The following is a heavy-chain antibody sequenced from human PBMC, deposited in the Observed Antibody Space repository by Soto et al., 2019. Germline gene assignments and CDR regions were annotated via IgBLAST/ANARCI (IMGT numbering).Heavy chain of an antibody. D-gene: IGHD3-9*01. CDR2: IIPIFGTA. CDR1: GGTFSSYA. CDR3: ARGGYYDILTGYYNGRGYYFDY. V-gene: IGHV1-69*06. J-gene: IGHJ4*02. Sequence: QVQLVQSGAEVKKPGSSVKVSCKASGGTFSSYAISWVRQAPGQGLEWMGGIIPIFGTANYAQKFQGRVTITADKSTSRAYMELSSLRSEDTAVYYCARGGYYDILTGYYNGRGYYFDYWGQGTLVTVSS.